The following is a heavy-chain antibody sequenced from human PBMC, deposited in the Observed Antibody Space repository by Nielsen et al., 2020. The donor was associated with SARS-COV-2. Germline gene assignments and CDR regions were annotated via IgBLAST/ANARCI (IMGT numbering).Heavy chain of an antibody. Sequence: GESLKISCAASGFTFGDSIIHWVRQASGKGLEWVGRVRSKTNNYETAYAASVKGRFTISRDESKNMAYLQMTSLKTEDTAVYYCKHYYERDVWGKGTTVTVSS. V-gene: IGHV3-73*01. CDR2: VRSKTNNYET. CDR3: KHYYERDV. CDR1: GFTFGDSI. J-gene: IGHJ6*04.